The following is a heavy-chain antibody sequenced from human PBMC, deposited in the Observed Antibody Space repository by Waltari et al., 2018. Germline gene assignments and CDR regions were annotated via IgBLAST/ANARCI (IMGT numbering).Heavy chain of an antibody. Sequence: EVQLLESGGGLVQPGGSLRLSCAASGFTFSSYAMSGVLQDPGKGLEWVSAIRGSGGSTYYADSVKGRFTISRDNSKNTLYLQMNSLRAEDTAVYYCAKGSIFIVVVPAASDFWGQGTLVTVSS. CDR1: GFTFSSYA. V-gene: IGHV3-23*01. CDR2: IRGSGGST. J-gene: IGHJ4*02. D-gene: IGHD2-2*01. CDR3: AKGSIFIVVVPAASDF.